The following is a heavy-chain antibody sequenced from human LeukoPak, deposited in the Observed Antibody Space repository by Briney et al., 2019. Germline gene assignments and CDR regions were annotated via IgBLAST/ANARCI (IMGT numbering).Heavy chain of an antibody. J-gene: IGHJ6*02. CDR1: GYTFTSYY. CDR2: INPSGGST. CDR3: AREMATIVKDYYYYGMDV. V-gene: IGHV1-46*01. D-gene: IGHD5-24*01. Sequence: ASVKVSCKASGYTFTSYYMHWVRQAPGQGLEWMGIINPSGGSTSYAQKFQGRVTMTRDTSTSTVYMELSSLRSEDTAVCYCAREMATIVKDYYYYGMDVWGQGTTVTVSS.